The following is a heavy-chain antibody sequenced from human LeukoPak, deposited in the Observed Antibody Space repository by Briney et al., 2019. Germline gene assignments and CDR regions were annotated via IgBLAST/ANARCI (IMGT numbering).Heavy chain of an antibody. D-gene: IGHD5-12*01. CDR1: GFTFSNYW. V-gene: IGHV3-74*01. CDR2: IKSDGSST. CDR3: ARVRYSGYDSLDY. J-gene: IGHJ4*02. Sequence: PGGSLRLSCGASGFTFSNYWMYWVRQAPGKGLVWVSRIKSDGSSTNYADSVKGRFTITRDNAKNTLYLQMNSLKAEDTAVYYCARVRYSGYDSLDYWGQGTLVTVSS.